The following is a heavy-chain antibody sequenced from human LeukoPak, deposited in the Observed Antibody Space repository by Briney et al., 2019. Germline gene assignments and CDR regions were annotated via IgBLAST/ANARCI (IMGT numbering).Heavy chain of an antibody. CDR1: GYTFTGYY. Sequence: ASVTVSCKASGYTFTGYYLHWVRQAPGQGLEWMGWINPNSGGTNYAQKFQGKVTMTRDTSTSTAYMELSRLRSDDTAVYYCASIPGIAVAAGYWGQGTLVTVSS. CDR3: ASIPGIAVAAGY. V-gene: IGHV1-2*02. CDR2: INPNSGGT. D-gene: IGHD6-19*01. J-gene: IGHJ4*02.